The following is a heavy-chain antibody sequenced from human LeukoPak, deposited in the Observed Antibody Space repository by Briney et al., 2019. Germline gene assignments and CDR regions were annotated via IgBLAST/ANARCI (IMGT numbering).Heavy chain of an antibody. Sequence: PGVSLRLSCAASGFTFSSYWMHWVRQAPGKGLVWVSRINSDGSSTSYADSVKGRFTISRDNAKNTPYPQMNSLRAEDTAVYYCAREYYYGSGSYGYWGQGTLVTVSS. J-gene: IGHJ4*02. CDR1: GFTFSSYW. CDR2: INSDGSST. CDR3: AREYYYGSGSYGY. D-gene: IGHD3-10*01. V-gene: IGHV3-74*01.